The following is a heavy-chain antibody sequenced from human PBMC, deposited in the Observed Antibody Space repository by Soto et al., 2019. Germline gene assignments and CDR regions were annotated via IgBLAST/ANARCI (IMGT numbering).Heavy chain of an antibody. Sequence: ASVKVSCKASGYTFTNFGISWVRQAPGQGLEWMGWISAYNGNTNYAQKFQGRVTMTTDTSTSTAYMEVRSLRFDDTAVYYCARAVGSGSYVYWGQGNLVTVSS. J-gene: IGHJ4*02. CDR2: ISAYNGNT. D-gene: IGHD3-10*01. CDR1: GYTFTNFG. CDR3: ARAVGSGSYVY. V-gene: IGHV1-18*01.